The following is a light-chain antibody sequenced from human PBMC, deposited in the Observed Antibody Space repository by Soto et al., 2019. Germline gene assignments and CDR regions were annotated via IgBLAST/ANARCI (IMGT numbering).Light chain of an antibody. CDR2: DVS. CDR1: SSDVGGYNF. V-gene: IGLV2-14*03. Sequence: QSALTQPASVSGSPGQSITISCTGTSSDVGGYNFVSWYQHHPGKAPKVMIYDVSNRPSGVSNRFSGSKSGNTASLTISGLQAEDEADYHCSSYTSSYSVVFGGGTQLTVL. J-gene: IGLJ2*01. CDR3: SSYTSSYSVV.